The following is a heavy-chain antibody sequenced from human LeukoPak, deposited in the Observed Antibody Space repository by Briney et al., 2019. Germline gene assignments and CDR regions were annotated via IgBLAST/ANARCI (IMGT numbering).Heavy chain of an antibody. CDR2: IHYSGST. Sequence: SETLSLTFTVPGGSISSSYWSSIRQPPGKGLEWIGYIHYSGSTNYKPSLKSRLTISVETSKNQFSLKLRSVTAADTAVYYCARDGGYNWNLWGQGTLVTVSS. D-gene: IGHD1-7*01. CDR3: ARDGGYNWNL. CDR1: GGSISSSY. V-gene: IGHV4-59*01. J-gene: IGHJ4*02.